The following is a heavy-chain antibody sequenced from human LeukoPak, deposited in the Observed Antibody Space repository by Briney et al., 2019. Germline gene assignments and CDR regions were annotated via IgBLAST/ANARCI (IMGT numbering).Heavy chain of an antibody. V-gene: IGHV1-18*04. Sequence: GASVKVSCKASGYTFTSYYMHWVRQAPGQGLEWMRWISAYNGNTNYAQKLQGRVTMTTDTSTSTAYMELRSLRSDDTAVYYCATGGVYCSSTSCYTSPEYWGQGTLVTVSS. J-gene: IGHJ4*02. CDR3: ATGGVYCSSTSCYTSPEY. CDR1: GYTFTSYY. CDR2: ISAYNGNT. D-gene: IGHD2-2*02.